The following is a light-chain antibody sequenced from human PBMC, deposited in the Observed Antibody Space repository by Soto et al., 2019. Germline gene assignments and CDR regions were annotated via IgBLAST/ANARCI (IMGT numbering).Light chain of an antibody. CDR3: QQRSSWPYT. CDR1: QSVSGY. V-gene: IGKV3-11*01. Sequence: EVVLTQSPVTLSLSPGERATLTCRASQSVSGYLAWYQHKPGQTPRPLVYSASKRAPGTPVRFSGSGSGTDFILTISSLEPEDFTVYYCQQRSSWPYTFGPGTKLEI. J-gene: IGKJ2*01. CDR2: SAS.